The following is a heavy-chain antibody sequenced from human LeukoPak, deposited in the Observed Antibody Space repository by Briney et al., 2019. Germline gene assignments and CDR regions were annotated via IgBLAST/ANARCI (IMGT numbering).Heavy chain of an antibody. V-gene: IGHV3-30*03. J-gene: IGHJ4*02. D-gene: IGHD3-22*01. CDR1: GFTVSSNY. CDR2: ISYDGSNK. Sequence: GGSLRLSCAASGFTVSSNYMSWVRQAPGKGLEWVAVISYDGSNKYSADSVKGRFTISRDNSKNTLYLQMNSLRAEDTAVYYCATHNSEYPTMIHSSWGQGTLVTVSS. CDR3: ATHNSEYPTMIHSS.